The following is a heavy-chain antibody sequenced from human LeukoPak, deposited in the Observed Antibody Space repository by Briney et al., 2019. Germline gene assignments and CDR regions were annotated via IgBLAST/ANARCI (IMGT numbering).Heavy chain of an antibody. V-gene: IGHV5-51*01. J-gene: IGHJ4*02. D-gene: IGHD5-12*01. Sequence: RGESLKISCKGSGYSFTSYWIGWVRQMPGKGLEWMGIIYPGDSDTRYSPSFQGQVTISADKSISTAYLQWSSLKASDSAMYYCARPFRYSAYDLNYWGQGTLVTVSS. CDR2: IYPGDSDT. CDR3: ARPFRYSAYDLNY. CDR1: GYSFTSYW.